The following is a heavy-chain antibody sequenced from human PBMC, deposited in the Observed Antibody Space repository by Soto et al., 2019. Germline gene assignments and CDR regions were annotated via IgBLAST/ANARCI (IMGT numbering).Heavy chain of an antibody. CDR2: IYYSGIT. D-gene: IGHD5-18*01. J-gene: IGHJ4*02. CDR1: GGSISSGGYY. CDR3: ARGADSDTAMAPFDY. Sequence: PSETLSLTCTVSGGSISSGGYYWSWIRQHQGKGLEWIGYIYYSGITYYNPSLKSRVTISVDTSKNQFSLKLSSVTAADSSVYFFARGADSDTAMAPFDYWGQGTLVTVSS. V-gene: IGHV4-31*03.